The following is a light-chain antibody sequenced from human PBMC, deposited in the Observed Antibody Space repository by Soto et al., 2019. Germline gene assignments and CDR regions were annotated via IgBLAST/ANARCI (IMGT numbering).Light chain of an antibody. CDR2: AAS. J-gene: IGKJ5*01. CDR1: QGISSY. CDR3: QQLNSYPLIT. V-gene: IGKV1-9*01. Sequence: DIQLTQSPSFLSASVGDRVTITRRASQGISSYLAWYQRKPGKAPKLLIYAASTLQSGVPSRFSGSGSGTEFTLTITSLQPEDFATYFCQQLNSYPLITFGQGTRLEIK.